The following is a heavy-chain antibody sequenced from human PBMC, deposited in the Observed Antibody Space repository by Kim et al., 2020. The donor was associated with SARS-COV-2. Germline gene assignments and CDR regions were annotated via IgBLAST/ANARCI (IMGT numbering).Heavy chain of an antibody. V-gene: IGHV2-70*01. CDR1: GFSLSTSGMC. J-gene: IGHJ6*02. Sequence: SGPTLVNPTQTLTLTCTFSGFSLSTSGMCVSWIRQPPGKALEWLALIDWDDDKYYSTSLKTRLTISKDTSKNQVVLTMTNMDPVDTATYYCARIRANGDDFGMDVWGQGTTVTVSS. CDR3: ARIRANGDDFGMDV. CDR2: IDWDDDK. D-gene: IGHD3-3*01.